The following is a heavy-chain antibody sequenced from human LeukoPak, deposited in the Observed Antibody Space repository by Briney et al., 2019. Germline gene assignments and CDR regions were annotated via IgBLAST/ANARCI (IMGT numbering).Heavy chain of an antibody. D-gene: IGHD2-2*01. Sequence: PGGSLRLSCAASGFTFSSYAMSWVRQAPGKGLEWVSVIYSGGSTYYADSVKGRFTISRDNSKNTLYLQMNSLRAEDTAVYYCAKDRCSSTGCPNRFDPWGQGTLVTVSS. CDR3: AKDRCSSTGCPNRFDP. CDR2: IYSGGST. V-gene: IGHV3-23*03. CDR1: GFTFSSYA. J-gene: IGHJ5*02.